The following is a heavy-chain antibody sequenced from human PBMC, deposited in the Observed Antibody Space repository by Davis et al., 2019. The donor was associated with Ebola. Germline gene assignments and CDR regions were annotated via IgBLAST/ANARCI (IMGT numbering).Heavy chain of an antibody. CDR2: IRTKPNNYAT. CDR1: GFGFSGSA. J-gene: IGHJ5*02. Sequence: PGGSLRLSCVFSGFGFSGSAMHWVRQAPGKGLEWVGRIRTKPNNYATTYAASVGGRFTISRDDSKDTTYLQMNSLKIEDTAVYYCTRPVESNWFDPWGPGTLVTVSS. CDR3: TRPVESNWFDP. V-gene: IGHV3-73*01.